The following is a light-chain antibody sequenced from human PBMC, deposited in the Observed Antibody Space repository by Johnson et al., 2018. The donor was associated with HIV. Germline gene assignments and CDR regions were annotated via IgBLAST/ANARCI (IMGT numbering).Light chain of an antibody. CDR2: ANN. CDR1: SSNIGNNY. CDR3: GTWDHGLSGYV. V-gene: IGLV1-51*02. J-gene: IGLJ1*01. Sequence: QSVLTQPPSVSAAPGQKVTISCSGSSSNIGNNYVSWYQQLPGTAPKLLIYANNKRPSGIADRCSGSKSGPSATMGSTGLQTGDEADYYCGTWDHGLSGYVFGAGTKVTVL.